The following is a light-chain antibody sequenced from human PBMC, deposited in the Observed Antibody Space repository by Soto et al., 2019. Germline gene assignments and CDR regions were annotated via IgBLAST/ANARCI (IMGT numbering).Light chain of an antibody. V-gene: IGLV2-14*01. CDR3: SSYTSSSLYF. J-gene: IGLJ1*01. CDR2: DVS. Sequence: QSALTQPASVSGSPGQSITISCTGTSSDVGGYNYVSWYQQHPGKAPKLMIYDVSTRPSGVSNRFSGSKSGNTASLTISGLQAEDEADYYCSSYTSSSLYFFGTGTKLTVL. CDR1: SSDVGGYNY.